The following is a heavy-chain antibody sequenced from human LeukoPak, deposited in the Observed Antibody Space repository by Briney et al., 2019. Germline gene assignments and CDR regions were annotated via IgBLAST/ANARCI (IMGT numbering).Heavy chain of an antibody. V-gene: IGHV5-51*01. CDR1: GYTFRSYW. Sequence: GESLKISCEGSGYTFRSYWIGWVRQMPGEDLEWMGMIYPDDSDTRYSPSFQGQVTFSADLSLNTAYLQWISLEASDTAIYYCTRQSQACSTGSCYVVSWGQGTQVTVS. J-gene: IGHJ5*01. CDR2: IYPDDSDT. D-gene: IGHD2-15*01. CDR3: TRQSQACSTGSCYVVS.